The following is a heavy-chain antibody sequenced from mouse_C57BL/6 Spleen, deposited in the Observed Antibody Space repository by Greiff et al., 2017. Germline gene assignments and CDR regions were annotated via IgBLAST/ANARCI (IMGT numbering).Heavy chain of an antibody. J-gene: IGHJ4*01. CDR3: TRSYSNYPYYAMDY. V-gene: IGHV1-5*01. CDR2: IYPGNSDT. CDR1: GYTFTSYW. Sequence: VQLKQSGTVLARPGASVKMSCKTSGYTFTSYWMHWVKQRPGQGLEWIGAIYPGNSDTSYNQKFKGKAILTADKSSSTAYMELRSLTSEDSAVYYCTRSYSNYPYYAMDYWGQGTSVTVSS. D-gene: IGHD2-5*01.